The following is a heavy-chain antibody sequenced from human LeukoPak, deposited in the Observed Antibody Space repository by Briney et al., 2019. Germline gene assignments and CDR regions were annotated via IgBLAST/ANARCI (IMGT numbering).Heavy chain of an antibody. V-gene: IGHV3-33*01. J-gene: IGHJ5*02. CDR2: IWDDGNNK. CDR1: GFTFTSYG. CDR3: ARDNGEWRLNWFDH. Sequence: PGRSLRLSCAASGFTFTSYGMHWVRQALGKGLDWVSLIWDDGNNKYYADSVKGRFTISRDNSKNTLYLQMNSLRAEDTAVYYCARDNGEWRLNWFDHWGQGTLVTVSS. D-gene: IGHD2-8*01.